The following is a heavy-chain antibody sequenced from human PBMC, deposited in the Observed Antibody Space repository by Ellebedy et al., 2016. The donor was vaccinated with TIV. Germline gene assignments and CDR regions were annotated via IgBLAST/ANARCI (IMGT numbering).Heavy chain of an antibody. CDR3: ARATSGFDY. CDR1: GFTFSSHD. V-gene: IGHV3-13*01. Sequence: GESLKISCAASGFTFSSHDMHRVRQPTGKGLEWVSGITSAGDTYYLGSVKGRFIISRDSAKNSLYLQMNSLRAEDTAVYYCARATSGFDYWGQGALATVSS. CDR2: ITSAGDT. J-gene: IGHJ4*02. D-gene: IGHD5-24*01.